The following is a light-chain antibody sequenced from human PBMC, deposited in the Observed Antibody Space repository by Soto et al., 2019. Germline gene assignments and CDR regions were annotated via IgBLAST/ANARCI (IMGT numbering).Light chain of an antibody. CDR1: QSVSNN. Sequence: EIVMTQSPATLSVSPGERATLSCRASQSVSNNLAWYQQKPGQAPRLLIYCASTRATGIPARFSGSGSGTEFTLTISSLQSEDFAVYYCQQYNDWPMYTFGQGTKLEIK. CDR3: QQYNDWPMYT. V-gene: IGKV3-15*01. J-gene: IGKJ2*01. CDR2: CAS.